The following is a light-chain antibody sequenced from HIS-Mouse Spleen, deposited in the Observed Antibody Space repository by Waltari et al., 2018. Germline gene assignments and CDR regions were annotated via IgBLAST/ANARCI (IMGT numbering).Light chain of an antibody. Sequence: SYVLTQPPSVSVAPGKTARITCGGNNIGRKSVHWYQQKPGQAPVLVVYGESDRPSGIPERFSGSNSGNTATLTISRVEAGDEADYYCQVWDSSSDHVVFGGGTKLTVL. CDR3: QVWDSSSDHVV. CDR2: GES. V-gene: IGLV3-21*03. J-gene: IGLJ2*01. CDR1: NIGRKS.